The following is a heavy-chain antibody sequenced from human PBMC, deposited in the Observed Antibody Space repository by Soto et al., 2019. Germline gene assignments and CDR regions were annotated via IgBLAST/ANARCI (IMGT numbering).Heavy chain of an antibody. CDR2: ISYDGSNK. J-gene: IGHJ4*02. D-gene: IGHD2-15*01. V-gene: IGHV3-30*09. CDR3: ARAAPYDFLLFDY. CDR1: GFTFSSYA. Sequence: QVQLVESGGGVVQPGRSLRLSCAASGFTFSSYAMPWVRQAPGKGLEWVAVISYDGSNKYYADSVKGRFAISRDNSKNTLSLQINSLRDEDTAVYYCARAAPYDFLLFDYWGQGTLVTVSS.